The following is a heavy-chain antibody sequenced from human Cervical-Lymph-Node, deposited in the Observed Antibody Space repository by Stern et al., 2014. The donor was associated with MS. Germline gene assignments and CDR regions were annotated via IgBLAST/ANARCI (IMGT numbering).Heavy chain of an antibody. D-gene: IGHD4-11*01. CDR2: LSYGGSNE. CDR3: AKERSISKNFYHAMDV. V-gene: IGHV3-30*18. Sequence: MQLVESGGGVVQPGRSLRLSWAVSGFTFSSYGMHWVRQAPGKGLECVAVLSYGGSNECYADSVTGRFTISRYNSKNTLYLQMNSLRAEDTAVYVCAKERSISKNFYHAMDVWGQGTTVTVSS. CDR1: GFTFSSYG. J-gene: IGHJ6*02.